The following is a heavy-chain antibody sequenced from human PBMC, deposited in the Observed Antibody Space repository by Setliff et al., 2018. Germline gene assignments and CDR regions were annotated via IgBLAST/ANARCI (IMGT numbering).Heavy chain of an antibody. CDR2: ISSSGSI. V-gene: IGHV3-48*03. Sequence: PGGSLRLSCAASGFTFSSYTMNWVRQGPGKGLEWVAYISSSGSIYYANSVKGRFTISRDNAKNSLYLQMNSLRAEDTAVYYCARDGGMGMIKGYYYGLDVWGQGNPGHRLL. J-gene: IGHJ6*02. CDR3: ARDGGMGMIKGYYYGLDV. D-gene: IGHD3-16*01. CDR1: GFTFSSYT.